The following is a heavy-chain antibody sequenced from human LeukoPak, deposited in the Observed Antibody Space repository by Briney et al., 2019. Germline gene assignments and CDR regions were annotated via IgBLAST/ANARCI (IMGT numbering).Heavy chain of an antibody. J-gene: IGHJ4*02. D-gene: IGHD5-18*01. CDR1: GFTFSSYA. CDR3: AKDPRPVGIQLWST. CDR2: IGGGGGGA. V-gene: IGHV3-23*01. Sequence: GGSLRLSCAASGFTFSSYAMSWVRQAPGKGLEWVSGIGGGGGGAFYADSVKGRFTISRDNSKNTLYLQMNSLRAEDTAVYYCAKDPRPVGIQLWSTWGQGALVTVSS.